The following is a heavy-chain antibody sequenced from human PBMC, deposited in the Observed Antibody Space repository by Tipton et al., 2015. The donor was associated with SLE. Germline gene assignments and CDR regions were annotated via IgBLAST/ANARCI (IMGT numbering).Heavy chain of an antibody. D-gene: IGHD3-22*01. V-gene: IGHV4-39*07. Sequence: TLSLTCTVSGGSIISTTYCWGWIRQPPGKGLEWIASICSSGSSYYSPSLKSRVTISVDTSKNQFSLKLSSVTAADTAVYYCARGPQDYYETSGYYHLFDYWGQGALVTVSS. CDR2: ICSSGSS. CDR3: ARGPQDYYETSGYYHLFDY. CDR1: GGSIISTTYC. J-gene: IGHJ4*02.